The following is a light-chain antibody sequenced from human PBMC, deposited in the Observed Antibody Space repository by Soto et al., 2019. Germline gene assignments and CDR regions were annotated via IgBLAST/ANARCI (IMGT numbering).Light chain of an antibody. CDR2: EAS. V-gene: IGKV1-5*03. J-gene: IGKJ4*01. CDR1: QSISSW. Sequence: DIQMTQSPSTLSASVGDRVTITCRASQSISSWLAWYQQKPGKAPKLLIHEASSLESGVPSRVSGSGSETEVAVTISSLQPDDFATYYCQQYNSYPLTFGGGTKVEIK. CDR3: QQYNSYPLT.